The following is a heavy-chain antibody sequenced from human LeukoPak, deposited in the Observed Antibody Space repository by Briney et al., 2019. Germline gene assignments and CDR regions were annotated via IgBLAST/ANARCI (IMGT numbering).Heavy chain of an antibody. V-gene: IGHV4-39*07. Sequence: SETLSLTCTVSGGYISSSSYYWGWIRQPPGKGLEWIGSIYYSGSTYYNPSLKSRVTISVDTSKNQFSLKLSSVTAADTAVYYCAKTYYYDSSGYNWFDPWGQGTLVTVSS. CDR3: AKTYYYDSSGYNWFDP. CDR2: IYYSGST. J-gene: IGHJ5*02. D-gene: IGHD3-22*01. CDR1: GGYISSSSYY.